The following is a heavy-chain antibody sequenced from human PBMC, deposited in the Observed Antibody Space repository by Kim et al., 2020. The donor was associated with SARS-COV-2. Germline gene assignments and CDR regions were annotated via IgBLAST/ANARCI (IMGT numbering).Heavy chain of an antibody. J-gene: IGHJ6*02. CDR2: INPNSRGT. CDR1: GYTFTGYY. V-gene: IGHV1-2*06. CDR3: ASSGSYHRDYYGMDV. Sequence: ASVKVSCKASGYTFTGYYMHWVRQAPGQGLEWMGRINPNSRGTNYAQKFQGRVTMTRDTSISTAYMEPSRLRSDDTAVYYCASSGSYHRDYYGMDVWGQGTTVTVS. D-gene: IGHD6-19*01.